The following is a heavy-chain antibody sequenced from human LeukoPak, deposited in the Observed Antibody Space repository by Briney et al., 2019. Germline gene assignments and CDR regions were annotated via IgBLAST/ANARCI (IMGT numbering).Heavy chain of an antibody. CDR3: ARHTLVAASSFDY. CDR1: GCTISSYY. J-gene: IGHJ4*02. D-gene: IGHD2-15*01. CDR2: IYYTGST. Sequence: SETLSLTCTASGCTISSYYLSWIRQPPGKGLEWIGYIYYTGSTNYNPSLKSRVTISVDTSKNQFSLKLSSVTAADTAVYYCARHTLVAASSFDYWGQGTLVTVSS. V-gene: IGHV4-59*08.